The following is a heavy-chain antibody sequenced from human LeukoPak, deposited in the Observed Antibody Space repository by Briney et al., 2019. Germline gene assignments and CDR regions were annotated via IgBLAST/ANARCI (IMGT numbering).Heavy chain of an antibody. Sequence: ASVKVSCKASGYTFTSYDISWVRQATGQGLEWMGWMNPNSGNTGYAQKFQGRVTMTRNTSISTAYMELSSLRSEDTAVYYCARGQNYYGSGSSDYRGQGTLVTVSS. CDR2: MNPNSGNT. J-gene: IGHJ4*02. D-gene: IGHD3-10*01. CDR3: ARGQNYYGSGSSDY. V-gene: IGHV1-8*01. CDR1: GYTFTSYD.